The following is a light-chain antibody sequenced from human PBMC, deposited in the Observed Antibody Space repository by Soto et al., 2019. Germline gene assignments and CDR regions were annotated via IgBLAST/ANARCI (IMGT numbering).Light chain of an antibody. V-gene: IGKV3-20*01. CDR2: GSS. CDR3: HQFGSSPPYT. CDR1: QSVSNNY. J-gene: IGKJ2*01. Sequence: EVVLTQSPGTLSLSPGERATLSCRASQSVSNNYLASYQQKPGQAPRLLIFGSSDMATGIPDRFSGSGSGTDFTLTISRLEPVDFAVYYCHQFGSSPPYTFGQGTKLEIK.